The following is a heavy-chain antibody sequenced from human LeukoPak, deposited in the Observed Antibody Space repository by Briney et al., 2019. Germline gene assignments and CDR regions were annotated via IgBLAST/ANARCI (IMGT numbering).Heavy chain of an antibody. CDR2: INHSGST. V-gene: IGHV4-34*01. D-gene: IGHD6-13*01. CDR3: ARGSSSWFGRENWFDP. J-gene: IGHJ5*02. Sequence: SETLSLTCAVYGGSFSGYYWSWIRQPPGKGMEWIGEINHSGSTNYNPSLKSRVTISVDTSKNQFSLKLSSVTAADSAVYYCARGSSSWFGRENWFDPWGQGTLVTVSS. CDR1: GGSFSGYY.